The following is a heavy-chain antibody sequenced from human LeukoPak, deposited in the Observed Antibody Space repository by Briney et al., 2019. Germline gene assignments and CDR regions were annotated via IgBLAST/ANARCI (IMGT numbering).Heavy chain of an antibody. Sequence: GESLKISCKGSGYSFTSYWIGWVRQMPGKGLEWMGVIYPGDSDTRYSPSFQGQVTISADKSISTAYLRWSSLKASDTAMYYCARLDSSSPGGWDYWGQGTLVTVSS. J-gene: IGHJ4*02. D-gene: IGHD6-6*01. CDR1: GYSFTSYW. CDR3: ARLDSSSPGGWDY. CDR2: IYPGDSDT. V-gene: IGHV5-51*01.